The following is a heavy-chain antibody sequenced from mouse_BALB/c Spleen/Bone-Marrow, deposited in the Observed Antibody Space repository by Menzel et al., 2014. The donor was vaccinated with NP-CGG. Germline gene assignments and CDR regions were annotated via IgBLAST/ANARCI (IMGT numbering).Heavy chain of an antibody. V-gene: IGHV5-12*02. D-gene: IGHD2-1*01. CDR2: ISNGGGST. Sequence: EVTLVESGGGLVRPGGSLKLSCATSGFTFSDYYMYWVRQTPEKMLEWGAYISNGGGSTYYPDTVKGRFTISRDNAKNPLYLQMSRLKSEDTAMYYCARHLYGNYGAMDYWGQGTSGTVAS. J-gene: IGHJ4*01. CDR3: ARHLYGNYGAMDY. CDR1: GFTFSDYY.